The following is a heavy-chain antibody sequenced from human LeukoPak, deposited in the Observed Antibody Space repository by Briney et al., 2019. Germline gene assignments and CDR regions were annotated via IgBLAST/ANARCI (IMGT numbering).Heavy chain of an antibody. CDR3: ARRYCSGGSCYSIDY. J-gene: IGHJ4*02. CDR1: GFTFSSYG. Sequence: GGSLRLSCAASGFTFSSYGMHWVRLAPGKGLEWVAFIRYDGSNKYYDSVKGRFTISRDNSKNTLYLQMNSLRAEDTAVYYCARRYCSGGSCYSIDYWGQGTLVTVSS. V-gene: IGHV3-30*02. D-gene: IGHD2-15*01. CDR2: IRYDGSNK.